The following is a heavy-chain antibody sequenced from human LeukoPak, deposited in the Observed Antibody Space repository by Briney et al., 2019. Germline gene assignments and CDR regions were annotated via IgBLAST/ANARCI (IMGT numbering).Heavy chain of an antibody. CDR1: RCCFSNYD. CDR2: IWYDGSNK. V-gene: IGHV3-33*01. J-gene: IGHJ4*02. CDR3: ARNDPTVTTKQNTDD. Sequence: PGRSLRLSCAASRCCFSNYDMHWVRQAPGKGLEWVAVIWYDGSNKYYADSVKGRFTISRENSKNTLYLQMNSLRVGDTAGDYGARNDPTVTTKQNTDDWGQGTLVTVSS. D-gene: IGHD4-17*01.